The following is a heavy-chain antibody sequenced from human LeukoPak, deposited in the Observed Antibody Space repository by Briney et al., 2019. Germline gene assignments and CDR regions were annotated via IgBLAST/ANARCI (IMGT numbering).Heavy chain of an antibody. V-gene: IGHV3-30*03. CDR2: ISYDGSNK. CDR3: ARNLIVVVPAAMALAFDY. J-gene: IGHJ4*02. D-gene: IGHD2-2*01. Sequence: GGSLRLSCAASGFTFSGYGMHWVRQAPGKGLEWVAVISYDGSNKYYADSVKGRFTISRDNSKNTLYLQMNSLRAEDTAVYYCARNLIVVVPAAMALAFDYWGQGTLVTVSS. CDR1: GFTFSGYG.